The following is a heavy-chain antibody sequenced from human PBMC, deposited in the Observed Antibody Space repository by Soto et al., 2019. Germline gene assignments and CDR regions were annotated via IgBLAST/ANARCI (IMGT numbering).Heavy chain of an antibody. J-gene: IGHJ4*02. CDR1: GDSISDYC. V-gene: IGHV4-59*08. Sequence: SETLSLTCTVSGDSISDYCWSWIRQPPGKGLEWIGYVYYSGSTHYNPSLRTRVSILVDTSKNQFSLKLSSVTAADTAVYYCARHHDSWGQGTLVTVSS. CDR3: ARHHDS. CDR2: VYYSGST.